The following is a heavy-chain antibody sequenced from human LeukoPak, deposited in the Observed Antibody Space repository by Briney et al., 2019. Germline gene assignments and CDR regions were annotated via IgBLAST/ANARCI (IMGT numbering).Heavy chain of an antibody. CDR1: GGSISSSS. CDR2: ISSSSSYI. CDR3: ATFSALITMVRGVIIDPVLDG. Sequence: ETLSLTCIVSGGSISSSSYYWGWIRQPPGKGLEWVSSISSSSSYIYYADSVKGRFTISRDNAKNSLYLQMNSLRAEDTAVYYCATFSALITMVRGVIIDPVLDGWGQGTLVTVSS. V-gene: IGHV3-21*01. D-gene: IGHD3-10*01. J-gene: IGHJ4*02.